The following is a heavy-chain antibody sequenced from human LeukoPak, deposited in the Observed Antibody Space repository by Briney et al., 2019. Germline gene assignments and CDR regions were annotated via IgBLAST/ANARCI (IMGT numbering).Heavy chain of an antibody. J-gene: IGHJ4*02. CDR1: GYTFTSHG. CDR3: ARDPGSAWYDY. Sequence: ASVKVSCKASGYTFTSHGFTWVRQAPGQGLEWMGSISTSNGNRIYAQTLQGRVTMTTDTSTSIAFMELRSLRSDDTAVYYCARDPGSAWYDYWGQGTLVTVSS. CDR2: ISTSNGNR. V-gene: IGHV1-18*04. D-gene: IGHD6-19*01.